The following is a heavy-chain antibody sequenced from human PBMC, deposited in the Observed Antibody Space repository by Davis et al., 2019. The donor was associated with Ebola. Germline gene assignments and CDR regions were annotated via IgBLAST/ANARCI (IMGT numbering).Heavy chain of an antibody. CDR3: ARLRFGLAAFWSDYQRDFDY. D-gene: IGHD3-3*01. J-gene: IGHJ4*02. Sequence: GESLKISCAASGFNFNSYSMNWVRQAPGKGLEWISYISASSSTIYYAESVKGRFSISRDNTKNSLFLQMNGLRDEDTAVYYCARLRFGLAAFWSDYQRDFDYWGQGALVTVSS. CDR2: ISASSSTI. CDR1: GFNFNSYS. V-gene: IGHV3-48*02.